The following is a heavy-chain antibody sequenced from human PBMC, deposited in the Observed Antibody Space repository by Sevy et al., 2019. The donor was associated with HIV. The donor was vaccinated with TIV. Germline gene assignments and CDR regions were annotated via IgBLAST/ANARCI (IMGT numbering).Heavy chain of an antibody. CDR3: AAHAGIAAAGRVFDY. D-gene: IGHD6-13*01. CDR1: GFTFSDHY. CDR2: IRNKADSYTT. J-gene: IGHJ4*02. Sequence: CGSLRLSCAASGFTFSDHYMEWVRQAPGKGLEGVGRIRNKADSYTTEYAASVKGRITIARDDSKNSLYLLMNSLKTADTAVYYCAAHAGIAAAGRVFDYWGQGTLVNVSS. V-gene: IGHV3-72*01.